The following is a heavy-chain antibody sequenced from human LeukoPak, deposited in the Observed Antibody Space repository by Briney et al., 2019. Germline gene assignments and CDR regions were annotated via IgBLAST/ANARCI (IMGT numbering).Heavy chain of an antibody. V-gene: IGHV3-23*01. Sequence: GGSLRLSCAASGFTFSSYAMSWVRQAPGKGLEWVSAISGSGGSTYYAHSVKGRFTISRDNSKNTLYLQMKSLRAEDTAVYYCAKDRIVPAAMGALNYWGQGTLVTVSS. J-gene: IGHJ4*02. CDR1: GFTFSSYA. CDR3: AKDRIVPAAMGALNY. D-gene: IGHD2-2*01. CDR2: ISGSGGST.